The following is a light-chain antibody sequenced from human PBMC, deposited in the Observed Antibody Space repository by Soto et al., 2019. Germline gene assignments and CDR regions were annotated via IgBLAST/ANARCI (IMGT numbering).Light chain of an antibody. Sequence: EIVMTESPATLSVSPWERATLSCRASQSVSSSLAWYQQKPGQAPRLLIYGASTRAAGIPARFSGTGSGTEFTLTISSLQSEDFAVYYCQQYNKWPLSFGQGTKVDI. CDR3: QQYNKWPLS. CDR2: GAS. J-gene: IGKJ1*01. CDR1: QSVSSS. V-gene: IGKV3D-15*01.